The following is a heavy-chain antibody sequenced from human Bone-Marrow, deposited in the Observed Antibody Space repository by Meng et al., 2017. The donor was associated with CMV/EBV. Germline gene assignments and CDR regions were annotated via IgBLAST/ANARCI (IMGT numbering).Heavy chain of an antibody. Sequence: VQLVQPGAEMNKPGASVTVSCTTSGFTFSDYYIHWGRQAPGQGLEWMGWVNSKNEATNYARKFQGRVSMTRDTSISTAHMELSRLMSDDTAVYYCVRSSGWSLFDYWGQGTLVTVSS. V-gene: IGHV1-2*02. CDR1: GFTFSDYY. D-gene: IGHD6-19*01. CDR3: VRSSGWSLFDY. J-gene: IGHJ4*02. CDR2: VNSKNEAT.